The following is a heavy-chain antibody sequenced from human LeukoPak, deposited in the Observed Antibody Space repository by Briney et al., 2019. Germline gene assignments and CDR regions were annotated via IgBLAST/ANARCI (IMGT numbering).Heavy chain of an antibody. D-gene: IGHD3-16*02. CDR3: AKEGGGDYVWGSYRYFRYYFDY. Sequence: GGSLRLSCAASGFTFRNYAMSWVRQAPGKGLEWVSGISDYGDTTQYADSVKGRFTTSRDNSKNALYLHMNSLRAEDTAVYYCAKEGGGDYVWGSYRYFRYYFDYWGQGTLVTVSS. V-gene: IGHV3-23*01. CDR2: ISDYGDTT. J-gene: IGHJ4*02. CDR1: GFTFRNYA.